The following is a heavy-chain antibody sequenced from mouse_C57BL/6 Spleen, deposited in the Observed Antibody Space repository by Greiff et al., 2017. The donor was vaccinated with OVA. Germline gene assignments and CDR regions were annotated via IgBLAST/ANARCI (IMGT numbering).Heavy chain of an antibody. CDR1: GYSITSGYY. Sequence: DVKLVESGPGLVKPSQSLSLTCSVTGYSITSGYYWNWIRQFPGNQLEWMGYISYDGSNNYNPSLKNRISITRDTSKNQLFMKLNSVTTEDTATYDCAREDGLRGCFDYWGQGTTRTVSS. V-gene: IGHV3-6*01. D-gene: IGHD3-1*01. CDR3: AREDGLRGCFDY. CDR2: ISYDGSN. J-gene: IGHJ2*01.